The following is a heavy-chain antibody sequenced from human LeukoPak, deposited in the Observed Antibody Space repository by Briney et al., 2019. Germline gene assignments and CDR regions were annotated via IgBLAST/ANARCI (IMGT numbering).Heavy chain of an antibody. CDR3: ARELITKADAFDI. V-gene: IGHV4-4*07. J-gene: IGHJ3*02. Sequence: SSETLSLTCNVSGGSISNYYWNWIGQPAGKGLEWIGRFYARGNTNYNPSLKSRVTMSVDTSKNQLSLKLTSVTAADTAVYYCARELITKADAFDIWGQGTMVTVSS. D-gene: IGHD1-20*01. CDR1: GGSISNYY. CDR2: FYARGNT.